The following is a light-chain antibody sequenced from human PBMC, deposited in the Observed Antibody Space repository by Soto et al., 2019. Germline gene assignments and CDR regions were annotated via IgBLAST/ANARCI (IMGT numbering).Light chain of an antibody. V-gene: IGKV1-39*01. Sequence: DIQMTQSPSSLSASVGDRVTITCRASQRISNYLNWYQQKPGKAPKLLIYAASSLQSGVPSRFSGSGSGTDFTLTISSLQRGDFATYYCQQSYSSLWTFGQGTKVDIK. CDR1: QRISNY. CDR2: AAS. CDR3: QQSYSSLWT. J-gene: IGKJ1*01.